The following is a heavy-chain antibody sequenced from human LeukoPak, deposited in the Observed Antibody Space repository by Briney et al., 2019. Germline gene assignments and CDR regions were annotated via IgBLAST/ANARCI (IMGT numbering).Heavy chain of an antibody. J-gene: IGHJ6*02. CDR2: MNPNSGNT. V-gene: IGHV1-8*01. D-gene: IGHD3-3*02. Sequence: GASVKVSCKASGYTFTSYDINWVRQATGQGLEWMGWMNPNSGNTGYAQRFQGRVTMTRNTSISTAYMELSSLRSEDTAVYYCARGLGAYYYYYGMDVWGQGTTVTVSS. CDR3: ARGLGAYYYYYGMDV. CDR1: GYTFTSYD.